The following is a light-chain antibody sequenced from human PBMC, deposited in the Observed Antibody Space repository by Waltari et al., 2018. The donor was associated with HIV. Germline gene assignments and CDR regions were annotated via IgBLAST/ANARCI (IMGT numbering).Light chain of an antibody. Sequence: QAGLTQPPSVSKALRQTATLTCTGNSSNVGNQGAAWLQQHQGHPPKLLSYRNNNRPSGISERFSASRSGNIASLNITGLQPEDESDNYCSAWDSSLGEWVFGGGTKLTVL. J-gene: IGLJ2*01. CDR1: SSNVGNQG. CDR2: RNN. V-gene: IGLV10-54*01. CDR3: SAWDSSLGEWV.